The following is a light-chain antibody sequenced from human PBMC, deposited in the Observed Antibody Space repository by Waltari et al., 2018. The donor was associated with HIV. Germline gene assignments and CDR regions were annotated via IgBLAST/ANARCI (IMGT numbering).Light chain of an antibody. J-gene: IGLJ1*01. V-gene: IGLV2-14*01. CDR3: SSFTISSTLD. Sequence: QSALTQPASVSGSPGQSITISCTGTSNDVGGYKYVSWYQQHPGKAPKLMIYQVTNRPSGVSNRFSGSKSGTTASLTISGLQAEDEADYYCSSFTISSTLDFGTGTKVTVL. CDR2: QVT. CDR1: SNDVGGYKY.